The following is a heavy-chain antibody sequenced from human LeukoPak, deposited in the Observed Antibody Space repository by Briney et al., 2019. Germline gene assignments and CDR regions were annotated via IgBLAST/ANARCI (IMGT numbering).Heavy chain of an antibody. V-gene: IGHV3-21*01. Sequence: GGSLRLSCAASGFTFSSYSMNWVRQAPGKGLEWVSSISSSSSYIYYADSVKGRFTISRDNAKNSLYLQMNSLRAEDTAVYYCARDLTVRGVIIGLSGWFDPWGQGTLVTVSS. D-gene: IGHD3-10*01. CDR3: ARDLTVRGVIIGLSGWFDP. CDR2: ISSSSSYI. J-gene: IGHJ5*02. CDR1: GFTFSSYS.